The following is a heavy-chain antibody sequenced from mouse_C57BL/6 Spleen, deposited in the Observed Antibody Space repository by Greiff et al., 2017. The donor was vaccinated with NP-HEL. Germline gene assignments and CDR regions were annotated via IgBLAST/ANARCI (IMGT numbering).Heavy chain of an antibody. D-gene: IGHD1-1*01. J-gene: IGHJ2*01. CDR3: TRYNYYGSSRQNYFDY. CDR2: IYPGNSDT. V-gene: IGHV1-5*01. CDR1: GYTFTSYW. Sequence: VHLHHSLTVLARPGASVKMSCKTSGYTFTSYWMHWVKQRPGQGLEWIGAIYPGNSDTSYNQKFKGKAKLTAVTSVSTAYMELSILTNEDSAVYYCTRYNYYGSSRQNYFDYWGQGTTLTVSS.